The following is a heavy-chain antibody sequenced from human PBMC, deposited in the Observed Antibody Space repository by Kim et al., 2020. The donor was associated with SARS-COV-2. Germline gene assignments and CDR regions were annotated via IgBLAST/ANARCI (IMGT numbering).Heavy chain of an antibody. CDR3: ARVGSWYRDYFDY. D-gene: IGHD6-13*01. CDR1: GFTFSSYA. CDR2: ISYDGSNK. Sequence: GGSLRLSCAASGFTFSSYAMHWVRQAPGKGLEWVAVISYDGSNKYYADSVKGRFTISRDNSKNTLYLQMNSLRAEDTAVYYCARVGSWYRDYFDYWGQGT. V-gene: IGHV3-30*04. J-gene: IGHJ4*02.